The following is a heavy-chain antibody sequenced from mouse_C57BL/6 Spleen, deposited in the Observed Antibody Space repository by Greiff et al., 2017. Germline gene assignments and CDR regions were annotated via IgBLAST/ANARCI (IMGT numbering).Heavy chain of an antibody. J-gene: IGHJ4*01. CDR1: GFTFSSYG. Sequence: EVQVVESGGDLVKPGGSLKLSCAASGFTFSSYGMSWVRQTPDKRLEWVATISSGGSYTYYPDSVKGRFTISRDNAKNTLYLQMSSLKSEDTAMYYCARNPGDYWGQGISVTVSS. CDR2: ISSGGSYT. CDR3: ARNPGDY. V-gene: IGHV5-6*01.